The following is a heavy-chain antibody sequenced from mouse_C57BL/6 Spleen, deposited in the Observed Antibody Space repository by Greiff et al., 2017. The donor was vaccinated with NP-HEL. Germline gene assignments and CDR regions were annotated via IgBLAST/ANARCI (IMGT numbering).Heavy chain of an antibody. CDR1: GFNIKDDY. CDR2: IDPENGDT. J-gene: IGHJ2*01. V-gene: IGHV14-4*01. Sequence: EVQLQQSGAELVRPGASVKLSCTASGFNIKDDYMHWVKQRPEQGLEWIGWIDPENGDTEYASKFQGKATITADTSSNTAYLQLSSLTSEDTAVYYCTLYYGSSWGYWGQGTTLTVSS. D-gene: IGHD1-1*01. CDR3: TLYYGSSWGY.